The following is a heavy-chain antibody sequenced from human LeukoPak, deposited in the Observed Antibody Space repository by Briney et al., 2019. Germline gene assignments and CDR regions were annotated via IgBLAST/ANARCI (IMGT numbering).Heavy chain of an antibody. CDR1: GFTFSSYW. J-gene: IGHJ6*02. Sequence: GGSLRLSCAASGFTFSSYWMRWLRQAPGKGLEWVVNIKQEGSEKYYVDSVKGRFTISRDNAKNSLYLQMNSLRAEDTAVYYCARDDTYYYGSGSQTYYYYYGMDVWGQGTTVTVSS. CDR2: IKQEGSEK. CDR3: ARDDTYYYGSGSQTYYYYYGMDV. V-gene: IGHV3-7*01. D-gene: IGHD3-10*01.